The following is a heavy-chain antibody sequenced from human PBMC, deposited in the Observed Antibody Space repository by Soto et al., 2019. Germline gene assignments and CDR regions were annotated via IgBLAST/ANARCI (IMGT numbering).Heavy chain of an antibody. D-gene: IGHD6-13*01. CDR1: GGSFSGYY. J-gene: IGHJ5*02. Sequence: NPSETLSLTCAVYGGSFSGYYWSWIRQPPGKGLEWIGEINHSGSTNYNPSLKSRVTISVDTSKNQFSLKLSSVTAADTAVYYCARGIVRAAAGSRFDPWGQGTLVTVSS. V-gene: IGHV4-34*01. CDR3: ARGIVRAAAGSRFDP. CDR2: INHSGST.